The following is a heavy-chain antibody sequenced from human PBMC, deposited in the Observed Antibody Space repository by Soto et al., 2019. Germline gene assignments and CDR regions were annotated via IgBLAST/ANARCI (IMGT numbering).Heavy chain of an antibody. CDR1: GASIKSRNYF. Sequence: SETLSLTCTVSGASIKSRNYFWGWIRQPPGKGLEFVGSIHSSGGTYYNPSLKRRVTVSVDLSNSHFSLSLKSLTATDTAVYYCGRLAEAATGHTDFDFWGQGTLVTVSS. V-gene: IGHV4-39*02. D-gene: IGHD2-15*01. CDR3: GRLAEAATGHTDFDF. J-gene: IGHJ4*02. CDR2: IHSSGGT.